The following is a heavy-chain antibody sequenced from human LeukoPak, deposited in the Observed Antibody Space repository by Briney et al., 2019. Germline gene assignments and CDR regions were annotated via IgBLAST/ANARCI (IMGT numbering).Heavy chain of an antibody. CDR2: IWYDGSNK. CDR3: ARGRYGGSDRDAPAFDI. Sequence: PGGSLRLSCAASGFTFSTYGMHWVRQAPGKGLEWVAVIWYDGSNKYYADSVKGRFTISRDNSKNTLYLQMNSLRAEDTAVYYCARGRYGGSDRDAPAFDIWGQGTMVTVSS. CDR1: GFTFSTYG. D-gene: IGHD1-26*01. V-gene: IGHV3-33*08. J-gene: IGHJ3*02.